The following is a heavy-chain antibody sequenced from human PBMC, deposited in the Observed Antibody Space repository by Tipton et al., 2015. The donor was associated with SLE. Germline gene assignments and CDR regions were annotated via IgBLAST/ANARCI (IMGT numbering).Heavy chain of an antibody. V-gene: IGHV4-34*01. Sequence: TLSLTCAVYGGSFSGYYWSWIRQPPGKGLEWIGEINHSGSTNYNPSLKSRVTISVDTSKNQFSLKLNSVTAADTAVYYCARDVLPIVVVPGAVTASVYFDHWGQGTLVPVSS. CDR1: GGSFSGYY. J-gene: IGHJ4*02. CDR3: ARDVLPIVVVPGAVTASVYFDH. CDR2: INHSGST. D-gene: IGHD2-2*01.